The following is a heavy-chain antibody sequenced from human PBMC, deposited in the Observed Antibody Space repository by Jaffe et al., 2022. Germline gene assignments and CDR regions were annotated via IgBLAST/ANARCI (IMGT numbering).Heavy chain of an antibody. J-gene: IGHJ4*02. Sequence: EVQLLESGGGLVQPGGSLRLSCAASGFTFSSYAMSWVRQAPGKGLEWVSAISGSGGSTYYADSVKGRFTISRDNSKNTLYLQMNSLRAEDTAVYYCARGTYYDFWSGYYPFDYWGQGTLVTVSS. CDR2: ISGSGGST. CDR3: ARGTYYDFWSGYYPFDY. CDR1: GFTFSSYA. V-gene: IGHV3-23*01. D-gene: IGHD3-3*01.